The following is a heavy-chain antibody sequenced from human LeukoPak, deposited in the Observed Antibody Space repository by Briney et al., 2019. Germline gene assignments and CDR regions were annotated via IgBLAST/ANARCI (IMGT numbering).Heavy chain of an antibody. V-gene: IGHV4-39*07. D-gene: IGHD1-26*01. CDR1: GGSISSYY. J-gene: IGHJ4*02. CDR2: IYYSGST. CDR3: ARDGRIAGATGFVY. Sequence: PSETLSLTCAVSGGSISSYYWGWIRQPPGQGLEWLGSIYYSGSTYYNPSLKSRVTISVDTSKNQFSLKLSSVTAADTAVYYCARDGRIAGATGFVYWGQRTLVTVSS.